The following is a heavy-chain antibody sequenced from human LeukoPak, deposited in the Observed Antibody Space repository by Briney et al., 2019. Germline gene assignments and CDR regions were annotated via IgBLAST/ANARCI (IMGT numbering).Heavy chain of an antibody. CDR3: ARGGTMIVVVTPTYYFDY. CDR1: GGSFSGYY. D-gene: IGHD3-22*01. CDR2: INHSGST. J-gene: IGHJ4*02. V-gene: IGHV4-34*01. Sequence: SETLSLTCAVYGGSFSGYYWSWIRQPPGKGLEWIGEINHSGSTNYNPSLKSRVTISVDTSKNQFSLKLSSVTAAGTAVYYCARGGTMIVVVTPTYYFDYWGQGTLVTVSS.